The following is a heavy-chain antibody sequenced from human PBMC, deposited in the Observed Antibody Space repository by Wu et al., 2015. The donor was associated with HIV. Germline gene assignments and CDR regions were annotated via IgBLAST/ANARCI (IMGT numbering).Heavy chain of an antibody. J-gene: IGHJ4*02. CDR1: GYTFTSYY. Sequence: QVQLVQSGAEVKKPGASVKVSCKASGYTFTSYYMHWVRQAPGQGLEWMGIINPSGGSTSYAQKFQGRVTMTRDTSTSTANVELSSLRSEDTAVYYCARQRAYTNGWYIFDYWGQGTLVTVSS. V-gene: IGHV1-46*01. D-gene: IGHD6-19*01. CDR2: INPSGGST. CDR3: ARQRAYTNGWYIFDY.